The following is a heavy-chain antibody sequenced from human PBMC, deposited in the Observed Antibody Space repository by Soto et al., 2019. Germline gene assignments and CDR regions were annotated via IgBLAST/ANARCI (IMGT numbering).Heavy chain of an antibody. V-gene: IGHV3-23*01. CDR2: VSASGLNT. J-gene: IGHJ3*02. Sequence: GGSLRLSCAASGFTFSTYAMAWVRQAPGKGLEWVSGVSASGLNTDYADPVKGRFTISRDNSKNTLYLQMNSLRAEDTAVYYCARDASFDWLSPDTFDIWGQGTMVTVSS. D-gene: IGHD3-9*01. CDR1: GFTFSTYA. CDR3: ARDASFDWLSPDTFDI.